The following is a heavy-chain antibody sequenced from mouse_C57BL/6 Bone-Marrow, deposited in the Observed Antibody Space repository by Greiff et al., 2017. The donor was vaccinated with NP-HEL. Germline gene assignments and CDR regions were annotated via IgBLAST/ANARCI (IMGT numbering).Heavy chain of an antibody. CDR2: IRNKANNHAT. Sequence: EVHLVESGGGLVQPGGSMKLSCAASGFTFSDAWMDWVRQSPEKGLEWVAEIRNKANNHATYYAESVKGRFTISRDDSKSSVYLQMNSLRAEDTGIYYCTRPLDYYGSSPYWYFDVWGTGTTVTVSS. V-gene: IGHV6-6*01. D-gene: IGHD1-1*01. J-gene: IGHJ1*03. CDR3: TRPLDYYGSSPYWYFDV. CDR1: GFTFSDAW.